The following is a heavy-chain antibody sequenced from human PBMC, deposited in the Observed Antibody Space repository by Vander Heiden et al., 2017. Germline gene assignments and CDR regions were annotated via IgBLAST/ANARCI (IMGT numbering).Heavy chain of an antibody. Sequence: QVQLVQSGAEVKKPGASVKVSCKASGYTFTGYYMHWVRQAPGQGLEWMGRINPNSGGTNYAQKFQGRVTITRDTSISTAYMELSRLRSDDTAVYYCARVPMVGTQKGPFDYWGQGTLVTVSS. CDR2: INPNSGGT. CDR3: ARVPMVGTQKGPFDY. J-gene: IGHJ4*02. V-gene: IGHV1-2*06. CDR1: GYTFTGYY. D-gene: IGHD1-26*01.